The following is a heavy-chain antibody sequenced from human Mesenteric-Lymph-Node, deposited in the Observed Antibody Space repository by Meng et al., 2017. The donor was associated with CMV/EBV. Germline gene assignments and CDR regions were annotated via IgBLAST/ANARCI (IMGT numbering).Heavy chain of an antibody. CDR2: ISAYNGNT. D-gene: IGHD3-9*01. CDR1: CYTFTSYG. CDR3: ARTKADYDILTGSN. Sequence: KASCYTFTSYGISWVRQAPGQGLEWMGWISAYNGNTNYAQKLQGRVTMTTDTSTSTAYMELRSLRSDDTAVYYCARTKADYDILTGSNWGQGTLVTVSS. V-gene: IGHV1-18*01. J-gene: IGHJ4*02.